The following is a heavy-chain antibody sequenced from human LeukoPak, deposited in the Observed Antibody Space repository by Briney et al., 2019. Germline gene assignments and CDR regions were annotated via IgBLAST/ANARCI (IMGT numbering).Heavy chain of an antibody. J-gene: IGHJ5*02. CDR3: AQECVDSSGYYYVPNWFDP. D-gene: IGHD3-22*01. Sequence: GGSLRLSCAASGVTFSSYWMSWVRQAPGKGLEWVANIKQDGSEKYYVDSVKGRFTISRDNAKNSLYLQMNSLGAEDTAVYYCAQECVDSSGYYYVPNWFDPWGQGALVTVSS. CDR2: IKQDGSEK. V-gene: IGHV3-7*01. CDR1: GVTFSSYW.